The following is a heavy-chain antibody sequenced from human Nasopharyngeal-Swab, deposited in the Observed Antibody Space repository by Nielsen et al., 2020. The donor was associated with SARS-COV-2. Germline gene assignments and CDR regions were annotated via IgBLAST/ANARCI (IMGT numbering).Heavy chain of an antibody. D-gene: IGHD5-12*01. CDR1: GASSSGYY. Sequence: SDTLSLTCAVYGASSSGYYWSWIRQLPGKGLEWIGEINHSGSTNYNPSLKSRVTISVDTPKNQFSLKLSSVTAADTAVYYCARGRYESIARSRLDYWGQGTLVTVSS. CDR2: INHSGST. CDR3: ARGRYESIARSRLDY. V-gene: IGHV4-34*01. J-gene: IGHJ4*02.